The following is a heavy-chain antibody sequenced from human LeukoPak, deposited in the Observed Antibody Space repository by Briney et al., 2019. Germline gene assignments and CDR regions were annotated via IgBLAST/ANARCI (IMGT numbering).Heavy chain of an antibody. CDR2: ISYDGSNK. CDR3: AKVPQ. CDR1: GFTFSSYG. J-gene: IGHJ4*02. V-gene: IGHV3-30*18. Sequence: GGSLRLSCAASGFTFSSYGMHWVRQAPGKGLEWVAVISYDGSNKYYADSVKGRFTISRDNSKNTLSLQMNSLRAEDTAVYYCAKVPQWGQGTLVTVSS.